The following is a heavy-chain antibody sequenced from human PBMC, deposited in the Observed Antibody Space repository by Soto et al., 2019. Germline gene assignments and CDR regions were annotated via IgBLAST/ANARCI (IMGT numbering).Heavy chain of an antibody. CDR1: GGSISSGGYY. Sequence: LSLTCTVSGGSISSGGYYWSWIRQHPGKGLEWIGYIYYSGSTYYNPSLKSRVTISVDTSKNQFSLKLSSVTAADTAVYYCAGQTYYYDSSGYYPRWGQGTLVTVSS. V-gene: IGHV4-31*03. CDR3: AGQTYYYDSSGYYPR. J-gene: IGHJ4*02. D-gene: IGHD3-22*01. CDR2: IYYSGST.